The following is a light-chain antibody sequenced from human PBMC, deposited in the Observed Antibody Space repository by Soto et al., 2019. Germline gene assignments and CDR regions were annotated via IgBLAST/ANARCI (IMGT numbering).Light chain of an antibody. V-gene: IGKV3-20*01. Sequence: EIVLTQSPGTLSLSPGERATLSCRASQSVSTNYLAWYQRKPGQAPRLLIYGASSRATDIPNRFSGSGSGTVFTLTITRLKAEDFAVYYCQQYGSSPPTFDQGTKVEIK. J-gene: IGKJ1*01. CDR2: GAS. CDR3: QQYGSSPPT. CDR1: QSVSTNY.